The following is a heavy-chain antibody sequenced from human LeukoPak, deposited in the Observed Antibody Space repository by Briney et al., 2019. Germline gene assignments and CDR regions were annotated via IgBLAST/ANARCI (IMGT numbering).Heavy chain of an antibody. J-gene: IGHJ4*02. CDR1: GFTFSSYA. CDR2: ISYDGSNK. D-gene: IGHD3-10*01. CDR3: AKLPYGSGTFDY. Sequence: GGSLRLSCAASGFTFSSYAMHWVRQAPGKGLEWVAVISYDGSNKYYADSVKGRFTISRDNSKNTLYLQMNSLRAEDTAVYFCAKLPYGSGTFDYWGQGTLVTVSS. V-gene: IGHV3-30-3*02.